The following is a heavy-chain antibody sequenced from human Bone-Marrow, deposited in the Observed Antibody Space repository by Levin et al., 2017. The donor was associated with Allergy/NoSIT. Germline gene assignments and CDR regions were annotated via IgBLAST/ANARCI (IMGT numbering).Heavy chain of an antibody. Sequence: ASVKVSCKTSGYTFTSYNVYWVRQATGQGLEWMGYINPNSGNTAYARKFQGRVTMTRNSSITTAYMELSSRRSEDTAMYYCARGDCYSGSCYGPDWFDPWGQGTQVTVSS. CDR2: INPNSGNT. D-gene: IGHD2-15*01. CDR1: GYTFTSYN. CDR3: ARGDCYSGSCYGPDWFDP. J-gene: IGHJ5*02. V-gene: IGHV1-8*01.